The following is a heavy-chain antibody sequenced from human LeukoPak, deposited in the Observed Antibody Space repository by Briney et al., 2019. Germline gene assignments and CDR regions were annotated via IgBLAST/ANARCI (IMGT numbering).Heavy chain of an antibody. CDR1: GFSFISYG. CDR3: AKRPSDYGDYVTYFDY. J-gene: IGHJ4*02. D-gene: IGHD4-17*01. Sequence: GGSLRLSCAASGFSFISYGMHWDRQAPGKGLEWVGVMSDDGRNKNYADSVKGRFTISRDNSKDTLYLQMNSLRDEDTAVYYCAKRPSDYGDYVTYFDYWGQGTLVTVSS. V-gene: IGHV3-30*18. CDR2: MSDDGRNK.